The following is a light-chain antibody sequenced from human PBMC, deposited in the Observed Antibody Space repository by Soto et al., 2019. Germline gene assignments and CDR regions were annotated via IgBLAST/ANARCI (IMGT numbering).Light chain of an antibody. CDR1: QRVGSN. V-gene: IGKV3-20*01. CDR2: GAS. J-gene: IGKJ1*01. Sequence: EIVMTQSPATLSVSPGEGAALSCRASQRVGSNLAWYQQKPGRAPTLLIYGASIRAAGIPDRFSGSGSGTDFTLTIRRLEPEDFAVYYCQQYGSSPRTFGQGTKVDIK. CDR3: QQYGSSPRT.